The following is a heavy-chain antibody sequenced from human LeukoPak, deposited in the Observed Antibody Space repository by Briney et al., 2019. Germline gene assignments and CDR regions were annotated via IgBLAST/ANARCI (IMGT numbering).Heavy chain of an antibody. CDR2: MNPNSGNT. V-gene: IGHV1-8*01. CDR1: GYTFTSYD. Sequence: ASVKVSCKASGYTFTSYDINWVRQATGQGLEWMGWMNPNSGNTGYAQKFQGRVTMTRNTSISTAYMELSSLRSEDTAVYYRARSITMVRGVPFYWGQGTLVTVSS. CDR3: ARSITMVRGVPFY. D-gene: IGHD3-10*01. J-gene: IGHJ4*02.